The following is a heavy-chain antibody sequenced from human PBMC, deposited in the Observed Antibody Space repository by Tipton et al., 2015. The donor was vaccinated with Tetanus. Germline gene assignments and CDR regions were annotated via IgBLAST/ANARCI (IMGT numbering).Heavy chain of an antibody. J-gene: IGHJ2*01. D-gene: IGHD3-3*01. CDR2: IYPDDSDT. CDR3: ARRRSAVLSGGYHWYFDL. V-gene: IGHV5-51*01. Sequence: QSGAEVKKPGESLKISCQGSGHSFTKYWIAWVRQKPGQGLEWMGLIYPDDSDTRYNPSFQGQVTISADKSSRTAYLQWSSLTASDTAIYYCARRRSAVLSGGYHWYFDLWGRGTMVTVSS. CDR1: GHSFTKYW.